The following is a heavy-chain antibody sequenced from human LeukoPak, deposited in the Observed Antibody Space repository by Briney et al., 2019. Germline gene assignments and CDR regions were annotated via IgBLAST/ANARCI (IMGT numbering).Heavy chain of an antibody. CDR3: TRLIGHCSGGSCYCDY. D-gene: IGHD2-15*01. CDR2: IDPGNSDT. V-gene: IGHV5-51*01. CDR1: GYSFTTYW. Sequence: GESLKISCKVSGYSFTTYWIGWVRQMPGRGLEWMGIIDPGNSDTSYSPSFQGQVTISADRSISTAYLQWSSLKASDTAMYYCTRLIGHCSGGSCYCDYWGQGTLVTVSS. J-gene: IGHJ4*02.